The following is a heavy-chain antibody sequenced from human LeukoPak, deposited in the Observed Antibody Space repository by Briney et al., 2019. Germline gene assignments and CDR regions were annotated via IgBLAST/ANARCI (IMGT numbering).Heavy chain of an antibody. CDR3: ARGPRWLQDYFNF. V-gene: IGHV4-39*07. CDR2: IYYSGSA. J-gene: IGHJ4*02. Sequence: SETLSLTCTVSGGSISSSSYYWGWIRQPPGKGLEWVGSIYYSGSAYYNPSLKSRVTISVDTSENQFSLKLNSVTAANTAVYYCARGPRWLQDYFNFWGQGTLVTVSS. D-gene: IGHD5-24*01. CDR1: GGSISSSSYY.